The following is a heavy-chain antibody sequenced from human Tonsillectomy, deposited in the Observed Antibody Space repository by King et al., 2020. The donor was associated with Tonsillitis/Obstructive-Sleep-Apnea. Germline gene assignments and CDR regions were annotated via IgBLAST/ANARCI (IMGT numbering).Heavy chain of an antibody. CDR2: INDSGST. CDR1: GGSFSGYY. D-gene: IGHD6-6*01. CDR3: ARGQRSGGSSCTDY. V-gene: IGHV4-34*01. J-gene: IGHJ4*02. Sequence: VQLQQWGAGLLKPSETLSLTCAVYGGSFSGYYWSWIRQPPGKGLEWIGEINDSGSTNYSPSLKSRVTTSVDTSMNQFSLKMTSVTAADTAVYYCARGQRSGGSSCTDYWGQGTLVTVSS.